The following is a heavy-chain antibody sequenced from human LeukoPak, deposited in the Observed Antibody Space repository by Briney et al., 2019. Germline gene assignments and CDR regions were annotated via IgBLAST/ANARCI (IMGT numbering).Heavy chain of an antibody. CDR2: IYYSGST. J-gene: IGHJ5*02. D-gene: IGHD6-13*01. V-gene: IGHV4-59*01. CDR3: ARERGSSWYTNWFDP. CDR1: GGSISSYY. Sequence: SGTLSLTCTVSGGSISSYYCSWIRQPPGTGLGWIGDIYYSGSTNYNPSPKSRVTISVDTSKNQFSLKLSSVTAADTAVYYCARERGSSWYTNWFDPWGQGTLVTVSS.